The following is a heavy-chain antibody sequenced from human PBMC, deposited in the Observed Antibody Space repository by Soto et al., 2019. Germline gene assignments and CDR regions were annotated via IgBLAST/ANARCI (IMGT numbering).Heavy chain of an antibody. V-gene: IGHV4-31*03. Sequence: QVQLQESGPGLVKPSQTLSLTCTVSGRSISSVDYYWSWIRQRPGKGLEWIGYIYYSGRTYYNSSLESRVTISVDTSKNQFSLRLSSVTAADTAVYYCASSYYDSSPYYYYGMDVWGRGTTVTVSS. CDR2: IYYSGRT. J-gene: IGHJ6*02. CDR3: ASSYYDSSPYYYYGMDV. CDR1: GRSISSVDYY. D-gene: IGHD3-22*01.